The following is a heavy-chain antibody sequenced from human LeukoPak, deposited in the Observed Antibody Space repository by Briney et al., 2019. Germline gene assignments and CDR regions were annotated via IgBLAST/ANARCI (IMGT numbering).Heavy chain of an antibody. CDR1: GFTCSTFP. V-gene: IGHV3-30*01. CDR2: ISNDGTNK. D-gene: IGHD1-7*01. J-gene: IGHJ6*03. CDR3: ARGAGTTVYYIDV. Sequence: GGSLRLSCAASGFTCSTFPMHWVRQAPGKGLQWVAVISNDGTNKYYADSVKGRFTISRDNSKNTLFLQMNSLTTEDTAVYYCARGAGTTVYYIDVWGNGTTVTVSS.